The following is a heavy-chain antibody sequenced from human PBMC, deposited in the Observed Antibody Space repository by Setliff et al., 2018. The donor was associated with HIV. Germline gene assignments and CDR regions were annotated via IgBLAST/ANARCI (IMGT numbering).Heavy chain of an antibody. V-gene: IGHV3-23*01. CDR3: AKVFAFGVDGFDI. CDR2: ISGSGGNT. J-gene: IGHJ3*02. CDR1: GFTFMNYA. Sequence: HPGGSLRLSCAASGFTFMNYAMSWVRQAPGKGLAWVSTISGSGGNTYYADSVKGRFTISRDNSKNTLYLQMNGLRAEDTAVYYCAKVFAFGVDGFDIWGQGTMVTVSS. D-gene: IGHD3-10*01.